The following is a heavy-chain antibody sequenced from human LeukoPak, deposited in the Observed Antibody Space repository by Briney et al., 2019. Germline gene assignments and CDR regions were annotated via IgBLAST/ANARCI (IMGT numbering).Heavy chain of an antibody. CDR3: ARGPSGFYDILTGPFDY. CDR1: GGSIGSSTYY. V-gene: IGHV4-39*07. Sequence: SETLSLTCTVSGGSIGSSTYYWGWIRQPPGKGLEWIGSIYYSGSTNYNPSLKSRVTISVDTSKNQFSLKLSSVTAADTAAYYCARGPSGFYDILTGPFDYWGQGTLVTVSS. J-gene: IGHJ4*02. D-gene: IGHD3-9*01. CDR2: IYYSGST.